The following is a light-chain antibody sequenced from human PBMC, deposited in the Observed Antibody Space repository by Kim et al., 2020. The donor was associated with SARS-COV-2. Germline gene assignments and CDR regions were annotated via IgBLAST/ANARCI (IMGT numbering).Light chain of an antibody. CDR1: KLGDTY. Sequence: SVSPGQTASITCSGDKLGDTYACWYQQKPGQSPVLVIYQDNKRPSGIPERFSGSNSGNTATLTISGSQAMDEADYYCQAWDSSPYVFGTGTKVTFL. V-gene: IGLV3-1*01. CDR2: QDN. CDR3: QAWDSSPYV. J-gene: IGLJ1*01.